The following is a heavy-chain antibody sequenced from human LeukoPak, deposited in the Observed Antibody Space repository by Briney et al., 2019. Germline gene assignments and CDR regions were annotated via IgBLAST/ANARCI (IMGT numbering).Heavy chain of an antibody. D-gene: IGHD2-21*02. CDR1: GSTFSDYY. J-gene: IGHJ4*02. CDR2: ISSSASST. CDR3: ARDPTDRWWGGDCYFDY. Sequence: PGGSLRLSCAASGSTFSDYYMSWIRQAPGKGLEWVSYISSSASSTYYADSVKGRFTISRDNAKNSLYLQMNSLRPEDTAVYYCARDPTDRWWGGDCYFDYWGQGTLVTVSS. V-gene: IGHV3-11*04.